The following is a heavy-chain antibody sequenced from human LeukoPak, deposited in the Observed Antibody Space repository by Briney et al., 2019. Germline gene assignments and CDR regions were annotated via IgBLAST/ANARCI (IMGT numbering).Heavy chain of an antibody. V-gene: IGHV4-59*04. CDR2: IYHSGST. Sequence: SETLSLTCTVSGGSISSYYWNWIRQPADKGLEWIGYIYHSGSTYYNPSLKSRVTISVDRSKNQFSLKLSSVTAEDTAVYYCATGGSHYNRWGQGILVTVSS. D-gene: IGHD1-26*01. CDR1: GGSISSYY. J-gene: IGHJ5*02. CDR3: ATGGSHYNR.